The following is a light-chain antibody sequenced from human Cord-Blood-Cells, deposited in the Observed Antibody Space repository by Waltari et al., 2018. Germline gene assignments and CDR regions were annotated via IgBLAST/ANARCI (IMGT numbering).Light chain of an antibody. J-gene: IGKJ4*01. CDR2: SGS. V-gene: IGKV2-28*01. CDR3: MPALQTPLT. Sequence: IVMTQSPLSLPVTPAEPASISCRSSQSLLHSNGYHYLEWYPQKPEQSPQLLIYSGSNRASVLPDRFSGSGSGTHFTLRISRVEAEDVGVNYCMPALQTPLTFGGGTKVEIK. CDR1: QSLLHSNGYHY.